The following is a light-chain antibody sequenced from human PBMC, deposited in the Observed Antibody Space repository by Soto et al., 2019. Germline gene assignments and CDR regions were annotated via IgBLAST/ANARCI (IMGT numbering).Light chain of an antibody. CDR2: AAS. J-gene: IGKJ4*01. V-gene: IGKV1-39*01. Sequence: DIQMTPSPSSLSSSVGDRGTITFRASQSISSYLNWYQQKPGKAPKLLIYAASSLQSGVPSRFSGSGSGTDFTLTISSLQPEDFATYYCQQSYSTPLTFGGGTKVDIK. CDR3: QQSYSTPLT. CDR1: QSISSY.